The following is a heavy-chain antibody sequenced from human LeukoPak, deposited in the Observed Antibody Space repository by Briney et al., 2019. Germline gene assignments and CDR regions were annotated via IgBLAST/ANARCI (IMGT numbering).Heavy chain of an antibody. CDR3: ARDRGSSGRLGRFDN. D-gene: IGHD6-19*01. CDR2: IKQDGSEK. J-gene: IGHJ4*02. V-gene: IGHV3-7*01. CDR1: GFTLSTYW. Sequence: GGSLRLSCVASGFTLSTYWMTWVRQAPGKGLEWVANIKQDGSEKYYVDSVKSRFTISRDNAKKLLYLQMNSLRVEDTAVYYCARDRGSSGRLGRFDNWGQGTLVTVSP.